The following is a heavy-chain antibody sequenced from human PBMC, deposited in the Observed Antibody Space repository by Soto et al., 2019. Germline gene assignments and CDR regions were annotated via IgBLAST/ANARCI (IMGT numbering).Heavy chain of an antibody. CDR1: GYTFTSYY. CDR3: ARLPPTYSSGWYAPSYYYFDY. CDR2: INPSGGST. D-gene: IGHD6-19*01. V-gene: IGHV1-46*03. Sequence: QVQLVQSGAEVKKPGASVKVSCKASGYTFTSYYMHWVRHAPGQGLEWMGIINPSGGSTSYAQKFQGRVTMTRDTSTSTVYMELSSLRSEDTAVYYCARLPPTYSSGWYAPSYYYFDYWGQGTLGTVSS. J-gene: IGHJ4*02.